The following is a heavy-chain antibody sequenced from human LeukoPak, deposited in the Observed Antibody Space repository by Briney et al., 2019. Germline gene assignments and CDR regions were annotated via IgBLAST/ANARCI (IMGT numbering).Heavy chain of an antibody. V-gene: IGHV4-59*01. CDR3: ARGRGDSRGTSFDS. Sequence: SETLSLTCTVSGSSISSYYWSWIRQPPGKGLEWIGYIYYTGSTTYNPSLKSRLTISIDTSKNQFSLNLISLTAADTAVYYCARGRGDSRGTSFDSWGQGTLVTVSS. CDR1: GSSISSYY. J-gene: IGHJ4*02. CDR2: IYYTGST. D-gene: IGHD3-22*01.